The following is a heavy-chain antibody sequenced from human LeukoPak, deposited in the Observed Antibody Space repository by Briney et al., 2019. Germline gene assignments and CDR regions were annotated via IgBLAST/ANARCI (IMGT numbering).Heavy chain of an antibody. V-gene: IGHV3-74*01. J-gene: IGHJ4*02. D-gene: IGHD3-10*01. CDR2: IKGDGIET. CDR1: GFTLSGSW. CDR3: ARDVVLGSGSCAS. Sequence: GGSLRLSCAASGFTLSGSWMQWVGQAPGKGRVWVSCIKGDGIETNSADSVKGRFTASRDNAKNTLFLQMNSLRAEDTAVYFCARDVVLGSGSCASWGQGTLVTVSS.